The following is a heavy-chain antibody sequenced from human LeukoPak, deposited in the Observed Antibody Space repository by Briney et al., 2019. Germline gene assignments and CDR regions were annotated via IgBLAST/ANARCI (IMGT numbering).Heavy chain of an antibody. CDR3: ARPRPPITMVRGVSFDY. CDR1: GFTFSSYS. V-gene: IGHV3-21*01. D-gene: IGHD3-10*01. CDR2: ISSSSSYI. Sequence: GGSLRLSCAASGFTFSSYSMNWVRQAPGKGLEWVSSISSSSSYIYYADSVKGRFTISRDNSKNTLYLQMNSLRAEDTAVYYCARPRPPITMVRGVSFDYWGQGTLVTVSS. J-gene: IGHJ4*02.